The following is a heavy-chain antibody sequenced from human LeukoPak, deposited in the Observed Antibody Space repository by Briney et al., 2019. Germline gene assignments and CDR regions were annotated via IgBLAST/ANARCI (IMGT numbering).Heavy chain of an antibody. J-gene: IGHJ4*02. CDR2: IKTDGSST. D-gene: IGHD3-22*01. V-gene: IGHV3-74*01. Sequence: GGSLRLSCAASGFTFSNYWMHWVRHAPGKGLVWVSRIKTDGSSTSYADSVKGRFTISRDNAKNTLYLQMNSLRAEDTAVDYCARDHHYFDTSGSDYFDYWGQGTLVTVSS. CDR3: ARDHHYFDTSGSDYFDY. CDR1: GFTFSNYW.